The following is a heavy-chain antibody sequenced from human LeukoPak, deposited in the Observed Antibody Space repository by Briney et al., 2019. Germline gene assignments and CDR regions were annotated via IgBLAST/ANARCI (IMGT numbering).Heavy chain of an antibody. V-gene: IGHV1-46*01. CDR3: ARLGDYGSGSVTTHHFDY. J-gene: IGHJ4*02. CDR2: INPSGGST. CDR1: GYTFTSYY. D-gene: IGHD3-10*01. Sequence: ASVKVSCKASGYTFTSYYMHWVRHPPGQGLEWMGIINPSGGSTSYAQKFQGRVTMTRDTSTSTVYMELSSLRSEDTAVYYCARLGDYGSGSVTTHHFDYWGQGTLVTVSS.